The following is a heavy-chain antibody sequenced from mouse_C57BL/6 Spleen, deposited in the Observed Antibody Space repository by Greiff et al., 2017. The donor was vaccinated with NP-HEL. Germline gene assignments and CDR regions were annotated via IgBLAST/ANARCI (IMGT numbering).Heavy chain of an antibody. V-gene: IGHV1-64*01. Sequence: VQLQQPGAELVKPGASVKLSCKASGYTFTSYWMHWVKQRPGQGLEWIGMIHPNSGSTNYNEKFKSKATLTVDKSSSTAYMQLSSLTSEDSAVYYCARGHYYGSRWWYFDVWGTGTTVTVSS. J-gene: IGHJ1*03. CDR3: ARGHYYGSRWWYFDV. CDR2: IHPNSGST. CDR1: GYTFTSYW. D-gene: IGHD1-1*01.